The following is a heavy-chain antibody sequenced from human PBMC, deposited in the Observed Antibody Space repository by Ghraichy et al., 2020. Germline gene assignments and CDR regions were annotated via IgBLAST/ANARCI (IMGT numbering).Heavy chain of an antibody. D-gene: IGHD2-2*01. CDR3: ARDRFEVPAAINWFDP. Sequence: GGSLRLSCAASGFTFSSYSMNWVRQAPGKGLEWVSYISSSSSTIYYADSVKGRFTISRDNAKNSLYLQMNSLRDEDTAVYYCARDRFEVPAAINWFDPWGQGTLVTVSS. CDR1: GFTFSSYS. V-gene: IGHV3-48*02. J-gene: IGHJ5*02. CDR2: ISSSSSTI.